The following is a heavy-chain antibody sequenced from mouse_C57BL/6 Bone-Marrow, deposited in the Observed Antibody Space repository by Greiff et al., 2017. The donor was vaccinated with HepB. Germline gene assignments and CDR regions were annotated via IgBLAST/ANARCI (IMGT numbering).Heavy chain of an antibody. CDR1: GFTFSDFY. CDR2: SRNKANDYTT. Sequence: EVKLVESGGGLVQSGRSLRLSCATSGFTFSDFYMEWVRQAPGKGLEWIAASRNKANDYTTEYSASVKGRFIVSRDTSQSILYLQMNALRAEDTAIYYCARDGGLDAMDYWGQGTSVTVSS. V-gene: IGHV7-1*01. J-gene: IGHJ4*01. CDR3: ARDGGLDAMDY.